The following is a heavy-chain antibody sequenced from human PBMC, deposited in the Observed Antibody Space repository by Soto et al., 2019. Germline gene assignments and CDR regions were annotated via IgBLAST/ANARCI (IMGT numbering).Heavy chain of an antibody. V-gene: IGHV4-39*01. CDR2: VYYSGST. D-gene: IGHD6-6*01. Sequence: SETLSLTCTVSGGSISSRSYYWGWIRQPSGRGLEWIGSVYYSGSTYYNASLKSRVIISVDTSKNQFSLRVTSVTAADTAVYYCARQGGSSSGFYYYYYYMDVWGKGTTVTVSS. CDR1: GGSISSRSYY. J-gene: IGHJ6*03. CDR3: ARQGGSSSGFYYYYYYMDV.